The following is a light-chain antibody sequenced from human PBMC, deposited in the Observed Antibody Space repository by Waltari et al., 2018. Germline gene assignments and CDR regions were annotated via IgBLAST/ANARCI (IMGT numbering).Light chain of an antibody. V-gene: IGKV1-39*01. CDR2: SAS. CDR3: QQSSLTPRT. J-gene: IGKJ1*01. Sequence: DIQVTQSPSSLGASVGDRITISCRTSQNISSYLSWFQQKPGKAPKLLISSASRLQPGVPSRCSGSGFGTNFTLTISSLQPDDFTIYYCQQSSLTPRTFGRGTKVDIK. CDR1: QNISSY.